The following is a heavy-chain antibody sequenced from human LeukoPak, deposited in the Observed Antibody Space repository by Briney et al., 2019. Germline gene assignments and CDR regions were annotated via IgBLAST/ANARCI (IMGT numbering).Heavy chain of an antibody. V-gene: IGHV1-18*01. J-gene: IGHJ5*02. CDR2: IGAYNGNT. CDR1: GYTFTSYG. CDR3: ARDPGYDILTGYSLFDP. D-gene: IGHD3-9*01. Sequence: GASVKVSCKASGYTFTSYGISWVRQAPGQGLEWMGWIGAYNGNTNYAQKLQGRVTMTTDTSTSTAYMELRSLRSDDTAAYYCARDPGYDILTGYSLFDPWGQGTQVTVSS.